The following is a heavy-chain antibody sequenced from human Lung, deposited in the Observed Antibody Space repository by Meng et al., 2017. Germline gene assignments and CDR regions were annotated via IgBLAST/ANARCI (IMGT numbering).Heavy chain of an antibody. V-gene: IGHV4-34*01. CDR3: ARERHSTIIRGVIDF. D-gene: IGHD3-10*01. J-gene: IGHJ4*02. Sequence: EQLHERAEGRLRPSQNLSLSCAVNGGAISGSYGSWIRQSPGKGLGWIRKIKHGGSTNYNPSLESRVTISVDTPKNQFSLRLTSMTVADTAVYYCARERHSTIIRGVIDFWGQGALVTVSS. CDR2: IKHGGST. CDR1: GGAISGSY.